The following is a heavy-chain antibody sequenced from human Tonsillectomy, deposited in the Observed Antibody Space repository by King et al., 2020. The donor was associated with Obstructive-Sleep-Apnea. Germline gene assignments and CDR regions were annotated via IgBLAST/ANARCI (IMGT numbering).Heavy chain of an antibody. CDR3: ARDVGGSYFFYFDY. CDR2: ISYVGSNK. D-gene: IGHD1-26*01. Sequence: VQLVESGGGVVQPGRSLRLSCAASGFTFSSYAMHWVRQAPGKGLEWVAVISYVGSNKYYADSVKVRFTISRDNSKNTLYLQMNSLRADDTAVYYCARDVGGSYFFYFDYWGQGTLVTVSS. V-gene: IGHV3-30-3*01. J-gene: IGHJ4*02. CDR1: GFTFSSYA.